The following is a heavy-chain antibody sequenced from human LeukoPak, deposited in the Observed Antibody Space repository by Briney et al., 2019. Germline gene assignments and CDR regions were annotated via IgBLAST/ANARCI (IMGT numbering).Heavy chain of an antibody. CDR3: ARGSLRSGWYG. Sequence: PSETLSLTCTVSGGSISGYYWSWIRQPPGKGLEWIGNIYYSGSTDNNPSLKSRVTISIDTSKNQFSLKLNSVTAADTAVYYCARGSLRSGWYGWGQGTTVTVSS. D-gene: IGHD6-19*01. CDR2: IYYSGST. CDR1: GGSISGYY. J-gene: IGHJ6*02. V-gene: IGHV4-59*01.